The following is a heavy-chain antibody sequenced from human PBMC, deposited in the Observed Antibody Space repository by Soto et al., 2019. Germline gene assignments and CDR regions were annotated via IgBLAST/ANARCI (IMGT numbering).Heavy chain of an antibody. V-gene: IGHV3-74*01. CDR1: GFTFSSYW. D-gene: IGHD5-12*01. J-gene: IGHJ6*02. CDR3: ARGGWLQFGYYYYGMDV. Sequence: EVQLVESGGGLVQPGGSLRLSCAASGFTFSSYWMHWVRQAPGKGLVWVSRINSDGSSTSYADSVKGRFTISRDNAKNTLYLQMNSLRAEDTDVYYCARGGWLQFGYYYYGMDVWGQGTTVTVSS. CDR2: INSDGSST.